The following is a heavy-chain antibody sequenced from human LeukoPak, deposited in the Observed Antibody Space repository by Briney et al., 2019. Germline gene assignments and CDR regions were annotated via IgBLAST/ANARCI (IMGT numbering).Heavy chain of an antibody. V-gene: IGHV3-21*04. Sequence: GGSLRLSCAASGFTFSSYAMHWVRQAPGKGLEWVSSISSSSSYIYYVDSVKGRFTISRDNFKNTLYLQMNSLRAEDTAVYYCAKVRDYGSSGYSDYWGQGNLVTVSS. CDR3: AKVRDYGSSGYSDY. CDR2: ISSSSSYI. D-gene: IGHD3-22*01. J-gene: IGHJ4*02. CDR1: GFTFSSYA.